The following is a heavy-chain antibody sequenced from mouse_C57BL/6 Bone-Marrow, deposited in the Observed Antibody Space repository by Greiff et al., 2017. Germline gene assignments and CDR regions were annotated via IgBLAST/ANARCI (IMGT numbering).Heavy chain of an antibody. V-gene: IGHV1-82*01. D-gene: IGHD1-1*01. J-gene: IGHJ2*01. CDR2: IYPGDGDT. CDR1: GYAFSSSW. CDR3: ARRPPYYGSSFDY. Sequence: QVQLQQSGPELVKPGASVKISCKASGYAFSSSWMNWVKQRPGKGLEWIGRIYPGDGDTNYNGKFKGKATLTADKSSSTAYMQLSSLTSEDSAVYFCARRPPYYGSSFDYWGQGTTLTVSS.